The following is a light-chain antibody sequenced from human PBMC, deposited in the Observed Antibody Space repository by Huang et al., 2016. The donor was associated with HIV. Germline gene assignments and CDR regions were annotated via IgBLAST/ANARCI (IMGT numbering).Light chain of an antibody. CDR3: QQFYSTPIT. Sequence: DIVMTQSPDSLAVSLGERANINCKSSQSLLYRSNNKNYLAWYQQKPGQPPKLLIYWVSTRESVVPDRFSGSWSGTDFTLTIRSLQAEDVAVYHCQQFYSTPITFGQGTRLEIK. CDR1: QSLLYRSNNKNY. CDR2: WVS. V-gene: IGKV4-1*01. J-gene: IGKJ5*01.